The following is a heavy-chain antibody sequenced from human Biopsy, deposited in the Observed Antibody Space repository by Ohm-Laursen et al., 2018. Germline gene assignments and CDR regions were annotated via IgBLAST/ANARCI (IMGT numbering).Heavy chain of an antibody. D-gene: IGHD2/OR15-2a*01. CDR1: GGSLSGYY. J-gene: IGHJ3*02. Sequence: TLSLTCAVYGGSLSGYYWNWIRQSPGKGLEWIGEINHRGFTSNNPSLKSRVTISVDTSKNQFPLKLGSVTAADTAVYYCAKNLAVSSYALDIWGQGTMVTVSS. CDR3: AKNLAVSSYALDI. CDR2: INHRGFT. V-gene: IGHV4-34*01.